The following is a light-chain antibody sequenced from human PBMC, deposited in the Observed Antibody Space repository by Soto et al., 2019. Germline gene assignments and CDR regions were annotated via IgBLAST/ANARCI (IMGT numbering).Light chain of an antibody. CDR3: SSYAGRNNFYV. CDR1: STDVGASNN. Sequence: QSVLAQPRSVSGSHGQSVTISCTGTSTDVGASNNVSWYQQHPGKAPKLMIYDVSERPSGVPDRFSGSKSGNTASLTVSGLQAEDEADYYCSSYAGRNNFYVFGTGTKVTVL. J-gene: IGLJ1*01. V-gene: IGLV2-11*01. CDR2: DVS.